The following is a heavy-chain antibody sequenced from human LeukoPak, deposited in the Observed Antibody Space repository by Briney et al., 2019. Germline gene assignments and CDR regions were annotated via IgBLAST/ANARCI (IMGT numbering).Heavy chain of an antibody. CDR3: SRESGAFCPFGY. CDR2: ISLTGGT. J-gene: IGHJ4*02. V-gene: IGHV4-4*02. D-gene: IGHD1-26*01. Sequence: PSETLSLTCGVSGGSIRSINWWSWVRQPPGQGLEWIGEISLTGGTNYNPSLNGRVTMSLDGSRNQLSLTLTSVTAADTAIYYCSRESGAFCPFGYWGQGTLVIVPP. CDR1: GGSIRSINW.